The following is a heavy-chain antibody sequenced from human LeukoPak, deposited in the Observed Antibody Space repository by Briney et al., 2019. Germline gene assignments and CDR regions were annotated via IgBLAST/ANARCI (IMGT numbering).Heavy chain of an antibody. Sequence: GRSLRLSCAASGFTFSSYDMHWVRQATGKGLEWVSAIGTAGDTYYPGSVKGRFTISRENAKNSLYLQMNSLRAEDTAVYYCASLSSGDDAFDIWGQGTMVTVSS. V-gene: IGHV3-13*01. CDR3: ASLSSGDDAFDI. J-gene: IGHJ3*02. D-gene: IGHD3-10*01. CDR1: GFTFSSYD. CDR2: IGTAGDT.